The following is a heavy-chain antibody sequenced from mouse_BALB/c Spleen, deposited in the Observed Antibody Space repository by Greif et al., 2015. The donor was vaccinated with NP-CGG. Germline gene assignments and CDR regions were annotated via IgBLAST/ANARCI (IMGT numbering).Heavy chain of an antibody. D-gene: IGHD1-1*01. V-gene: IGHV14-4*02. CDR2: IDPENGDT. CDR3: NYYYGSSWYFDV. Sequence: EVQLVESGAELVRSGASVKLSCTASGFNIKDYYMHWVKQRPEQGLEWIGWIDPENGDTEYAPKFQGKATMTADTSSNTAYLQLSSLTSEDTAVYYCNYYYGSSWYFDVWGAGTTVTVSS. J-gene: IGHJ1*01. CDR1: GFNIKDYY.